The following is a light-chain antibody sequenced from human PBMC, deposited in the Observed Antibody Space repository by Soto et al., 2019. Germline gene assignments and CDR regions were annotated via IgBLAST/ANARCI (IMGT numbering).Light chain of an antibody. CDR3: EQYAGSRT. J-gene: IGKJ1*01. V-gene: IGKV3-20*01. CDR1: PSVTNF. Sequence: EIVLTQSPSTLSLSPGERATLSCMASPSVTNFLAWYQQKPGQAPRLLIYGAFNRATGIPDRFSGSGSGTDFTLTISRLEPEDFAVYYCEQYAGSRTFGQGSTVDIK. CDR2: GAF.